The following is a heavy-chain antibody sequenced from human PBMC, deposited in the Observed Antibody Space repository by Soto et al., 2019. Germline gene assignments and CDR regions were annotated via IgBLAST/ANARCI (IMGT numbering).Heavy chain of an antibody. CDR2: INVYNGNT. D-gene: IGHD3-10*01. J-gene: IGHJ5*02. CDR1: GYTFTSYG. CDR3: SRGVGSGSYYNQYNWFDP. V-gene: IGHV1-18*01. Sequence: ASVKVSCKASGYTFTSYGISWVRQAPGQGLEWMGWINVYNGNTKYAQKVQGRVTMTTDTSTSTAYMEQRSLRSDDTAVYYCSRGVGSGSYYNQYNWFDPWGQGTLVTVSS.